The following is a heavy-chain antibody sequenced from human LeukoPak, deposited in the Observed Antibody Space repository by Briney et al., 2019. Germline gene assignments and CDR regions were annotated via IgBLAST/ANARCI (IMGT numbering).Heavy chain of an antibody. J-gene: IGHJ6*03. CDR3: AREGNPRYCSGGSCYEYYYYMDV. V-gene: IGHV3-21*01. Sequence: GGSLRLSCAASGFTFSSYSMNWVRQAPGKGLEWVSSISSSSSYIYYAGSVKGRFTISRDNAKNSLYLQMNSLRAEDTAVYYCAREGNPRYCSGGSCYEYYYYMDVWGKGTTVTVSS. CDR1: GFTFSSYS. CDR2: ISSSSSYI. D-gene: IGHD2-15*01.